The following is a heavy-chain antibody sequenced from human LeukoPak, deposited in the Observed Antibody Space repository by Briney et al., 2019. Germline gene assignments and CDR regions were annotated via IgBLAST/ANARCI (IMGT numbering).Heavy chain of an antibody. J-gene: IGHJ4*02. CDR3: ARRVFSGWGYYFDY. V-gene: IGHV1-2*02. D-gene: IGHD6-19*01. Sequence: ASVKVSCKASGYTFTGYYMHWVRQAPGQGLEWMGWINPNSGGTNYAQKFQGRVTMTRDTSISTAYVELSSLRSDDTAIYYCARRVFSGWGYYFDYWGQGTLVTVSS. CDR2: INPNSGGT. CDR1: GYTFTGYY.